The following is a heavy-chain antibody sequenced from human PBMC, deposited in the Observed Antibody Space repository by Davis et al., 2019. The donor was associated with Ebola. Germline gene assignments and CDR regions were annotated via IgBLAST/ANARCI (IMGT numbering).Heavy chain of an antibody. CDR1: GFTFSSYW. CDR3: ARAGIAARPLGY. D-gene: IGHD6-6*01. V-gene: IGHV3-74*01. J-gene: IGHJ4*02. CDR2: INSDGSST. Sequence: PGGSLRLSCAASGFTFSSYWMHWVRQAPGKGLVWVSRINSDGSSTSYADSVKGRFTISRDNAKNSLYLQMNSLRAEDTAVYYCARAGIAARPLGYWGQGTLVTVSS.